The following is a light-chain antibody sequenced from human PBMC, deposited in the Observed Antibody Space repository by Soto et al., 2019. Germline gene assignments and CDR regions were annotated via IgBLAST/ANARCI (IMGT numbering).Light chain of an antibody. Sequence: DTVLTQSPAPLSVSPGRGATLSCRASQSVSSNLAWYQQKRGQAPRLLIYGASTRATDIPARFRGSGSGTEFTLTISSLQSEDVAVYYCQQYNDWPRTLGQGTKVDIK. J-gene: IGKJ1*01. CDR1: QSVSSN. CDR3: QQYNDWPRT. V-gene: IGKV3-15*01. CDR2: GAS.